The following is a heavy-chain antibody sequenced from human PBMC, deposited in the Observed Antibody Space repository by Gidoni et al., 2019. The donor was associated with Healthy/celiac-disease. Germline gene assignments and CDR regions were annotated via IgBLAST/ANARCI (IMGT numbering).Heavy chain of an antibody. Sequence: EVQLLESGGGLVQPGGSLRLSCAASGFTFSSYAMSWVRQAPGKGLEWVSAISGSGGSTYYADSVKGRFTISRDNSKNTLYLQMNSLRAEDTAVYYCANSSPHRIAVAGEFDYWGQGTLVTVSS. CDR1: GFTFSSYA. V-gene: IGHV3-23*01. D-gene: IGHD6-19*01. CDR2: ISGSGGST. J-gene: IGHJ4*02. CDR3: ANSSPHRIAVAGEFDY.